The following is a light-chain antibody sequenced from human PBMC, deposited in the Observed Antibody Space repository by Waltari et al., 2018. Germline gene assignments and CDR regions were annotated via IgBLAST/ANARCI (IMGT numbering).Light chain of an antibody. CDR1: QGIGSA. CDR3: QQFHKYPLT. V-gene: IGKV1D-13*01. CDR2: DAS. Sequence: ALQLTQSPSSLSASVGDRVTIICRASQGIGSALAWYQQKPGKPPKLLIFDASGLESGAPSRFGGSGSGTEFTLSISSLQPEDSAAYYCQQFHKYPLTFGQGTRLEIK. J-gene: IGKJ5*01.